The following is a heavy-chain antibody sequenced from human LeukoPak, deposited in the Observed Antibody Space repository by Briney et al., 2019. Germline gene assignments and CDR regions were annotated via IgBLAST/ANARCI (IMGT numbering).Heavy chain of an antibody. CDR2: ISGSGGST. CDR1: GFTFSSYA. Sequence: GGSLRLSCAASGFTFSSYAMSWVRQAPGKGLEWVSAISGSGGSTYYADSVKGRFTISRDNSKNTLYLQMNSLRAEDTAVYYCAKAAYNSQYYYYYYYMDVWGKVTTVTVSS. V-gene: IGHV3-23*01. D-gene: IGHD1-20*01. CDR3: AKAAYNSQYYYYYYYMDV. J-gene: IGHJ6*03.